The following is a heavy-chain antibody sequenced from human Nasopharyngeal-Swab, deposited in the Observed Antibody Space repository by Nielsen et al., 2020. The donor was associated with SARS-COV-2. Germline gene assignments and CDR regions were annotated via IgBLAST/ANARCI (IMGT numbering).Heavy chain of an antibody. CDR2: IYYSGST. CDR3: ARQRPGDYEDY. J-gene: IGHJ4*02. Sequence: WIRRPPGKGLEWIGYIYYSGSTNYNPSLKSRVTISVDTSKNQFSLKLSPVTAADTAVYYCARQRPGDYEDYWGQGTLVTVSS. V-gene: IGHV4-59*08. D-gene: IGHD4-17*01.